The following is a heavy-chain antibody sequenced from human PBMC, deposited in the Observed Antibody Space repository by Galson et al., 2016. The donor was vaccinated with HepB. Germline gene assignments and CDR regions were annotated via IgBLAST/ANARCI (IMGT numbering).Heavy chain of an antibody. CDR1: GFTFSSYA. D-gene: IGHD4/OR15-4a*01. CDR2: ISGSGGDT. V-gene: IGHV3-23*01. CDR3: AKSAYNDYGILSYIDH. J-gene: IGHJ4*02. Sequence: SLRLSCAASGFTFSSYAMSWVRQAPGNGLEWVSGISGSGGDTWYADSVKGRFIMYRENPKNNLYLQMDSLRVDDTAIYFCAKSAYNDYGILSYIDHWGQGALVTVSS.